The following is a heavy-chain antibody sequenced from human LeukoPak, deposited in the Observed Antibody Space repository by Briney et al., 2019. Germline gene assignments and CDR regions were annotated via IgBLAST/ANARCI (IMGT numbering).Heavy chain of an antibody. CDR2: ISAYNGNT. J-gene: IGHJ6*04. V-gene: IGHV1-18*04. D-gene: IGHD2-2*01. CDR1: GYTFTSYG. CDR3: AVGSGGYCSSTSCPAGYYYYGMDV. Sequence: ASVKVSCKASGYTFTSYGISWVRQAPGQGLEWMGWISAYNGNTNYAQKLLGRVTMTTDTSTSTAYMELRSLRSDDTAVYYCAVGSGGYCSSTSCPAGYYYYGMDVWGKGTTVTVSS.